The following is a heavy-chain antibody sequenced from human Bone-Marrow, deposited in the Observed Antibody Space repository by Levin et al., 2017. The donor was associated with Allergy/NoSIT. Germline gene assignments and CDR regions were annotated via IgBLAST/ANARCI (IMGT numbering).Heavy chain of an antibody. CDR3: ARDFFLLRGNRLRPSDY. CDR2: ISSSSSYI. CDR1: GFTFSSYS. V-gene: IGHV3-21*01. Sequence: GGSLRLSCAASGFTFSSYSMNWVRQAPGKGLEWVSSISSSSSYIYYADSVKGRFTISRDNAKNSLYLQMNSLRAEDTAVYYCARDFFLLRGNRLRPSDYWGQGTLVTVSS. J-gene: IGHJ4*02. D-gene: IGHD4-17*01.